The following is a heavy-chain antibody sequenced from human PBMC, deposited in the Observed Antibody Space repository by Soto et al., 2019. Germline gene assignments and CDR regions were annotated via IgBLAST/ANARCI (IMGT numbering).Heavy chain of an antibody. CDR1: GFTFSNAW. CDR3: TTGGRGSSWLYYFDY. V-gene: IGHV3-15*01. J-gene: IGHJ4*02. CDR2: IKSKTDGGTT. D-gene: IGHD6-13*01. Sequence: EVQLVESGGGLVKPGGSLRLSCAASGFTFSNAWMSWVRQAPGKGLEWVGRIKSKTDGGTTDYAAPVKGRFTISRDDSKNTLYLQMNSLKTEDTAVYYCTTGGRGSSWLYYFDYWGQGTLVTVSS.